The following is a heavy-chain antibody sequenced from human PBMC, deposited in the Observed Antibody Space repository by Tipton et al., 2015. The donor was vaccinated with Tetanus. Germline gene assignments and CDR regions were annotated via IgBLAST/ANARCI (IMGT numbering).Heavy chain of an antibody. CDR3: VRPDRYCSGGSCYLALDS. D-gene: IGHD2-15*01. CDR2: IFPMYGTA. Sequence: QLVQSGAEMKKPGSSVRVSCKTSGGTFRTYAISWVRQAPGQGPEWMGGIFPMYGTANSAPKFQDRLTLTADTSTGTSYMDLRSLRSDDTAVYYCVRPDRYCSGGSCYLALDSWGQGALITVSS. V-gene: IGHV1-69*06. CDR1: GGTFRTYA. J-gene: IGHJ4*02.